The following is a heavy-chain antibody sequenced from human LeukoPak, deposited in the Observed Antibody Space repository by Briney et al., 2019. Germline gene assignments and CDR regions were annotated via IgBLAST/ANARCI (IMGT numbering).Heavy chain of an antibody. J-gene: IGHJ4*02. CDR1: GESLNSYY. D-gene: IGHD2-15*01. CDR2: IYESGTT. CDR3: ARGAWATRLGS. V-gene: IGHV4-34*01. Sequence: SETLSLTCAVYGESLNSYYWSWVRQPPGEGLEWIGEIYESGTTEYNPSPKSRVTISMVPSKQQFSLSLSSVTAADTAVYYCARGAWATRLGSWGLGTPVIVSS.